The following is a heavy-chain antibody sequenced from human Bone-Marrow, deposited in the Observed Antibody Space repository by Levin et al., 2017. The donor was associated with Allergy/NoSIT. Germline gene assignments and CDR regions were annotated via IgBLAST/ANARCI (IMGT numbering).Heavy chain of an antibody. CDR1: GESVSSSGFY. CDR2: IYYPGNT. D-gene: IGHD3-10*01. CDR3: ARESVYYGSGSWIDC. Sequence: LSLTRTVSGESVSSSGFYWTWIRQYPGKGLEWIGNIYYPGNTSYNPSLKSRVSISEDRSKNQFSLKLDSVTAADTAVYYCARESVYYGSGSWIDCWGQGTLVTVSS. J-gene: IGHJ4*02. V-gene: IGHV4-31*02.